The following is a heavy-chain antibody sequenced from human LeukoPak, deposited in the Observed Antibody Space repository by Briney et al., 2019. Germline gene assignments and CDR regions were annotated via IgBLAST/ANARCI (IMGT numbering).Heavy chain of an antibody. D-gene: IGHD2-15*01. CDR2: INPNSGGT. Sequence: ASVKVSCKASGYTFTGYYMHWVRQAPGRGLEWMGWINPNSGGTDYAEKFKGRVTMTRDTSLSTTYMELSSLRSDDTAVYYCARDGEDVARSGRVYGMDVWGQGTTVTVSS. V-gene: IGHV1-2*02. CDR1: GYTFTGYY. CDR3: ARDGEDVARSGRVYGMDV. J-gene: IGHJ6*02.